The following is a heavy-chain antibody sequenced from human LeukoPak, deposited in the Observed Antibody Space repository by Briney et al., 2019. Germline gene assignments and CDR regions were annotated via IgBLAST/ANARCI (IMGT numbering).Heavy chain of an antibody. J-gene: IGHJ4*02. CDR1: GFTFSSYG. D-gene: IGHD1-26*01. CDR3: VNRVGADY. Sequence: PGRSLRLSCAASGFTFSSYGMHWVRQAPGKGLEWVAVISYDGSNKYYADSVKGRFTISRDNSKNTLYLQMNSLGAEDTAVYYCVNRVGADYWGQGTLVTVSS. CDR2: ISYDGSNK. V-gene: IGHV3-30*18.